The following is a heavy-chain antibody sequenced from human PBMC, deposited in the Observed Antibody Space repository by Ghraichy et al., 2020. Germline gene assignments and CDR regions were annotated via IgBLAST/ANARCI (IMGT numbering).Heavy chain of an antibody. Sequence: GRSLRLSCAASGFTVSSNYMSWVRQAPGKGLEWVSVIYSGGSTYYADSVKGRFTISRDNSKNTLYLQMNSLRDEDTAGYYCAEDCGGYWSSTSCYRGDAVDIWGQGTMVTVSS. J-gene: IGHJ3*02. V-gene: IGHV3-53*01. CDR2: IYSGGST. CDR1: GFTVSSNY. D-gene: IGHD2-2*01. CDR3: AEDCGGYWSSTSCYRGDAVDI.